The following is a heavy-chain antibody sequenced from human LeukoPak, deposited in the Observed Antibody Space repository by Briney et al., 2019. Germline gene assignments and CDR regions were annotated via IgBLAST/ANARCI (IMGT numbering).Heavy chain of an antibody. D-gene: IGHD3-10*01. Sequence: GGSLRLSCAASGLTISDYYMNWIRQAPGKGLEWVSYISGASTYTNYADSVKGRFTISRDNARNSLYLQMNSLRAEDTAVYYCARPVVPGRLYGMDVWGRGTTVSVSS. CDR1: GLTISDYY. V-gene: IGHV3-11*03. CDR2: ISGASTYT. J-gene: IGHJ6*02. CDR3: ARPVVPGRLYGMDV.